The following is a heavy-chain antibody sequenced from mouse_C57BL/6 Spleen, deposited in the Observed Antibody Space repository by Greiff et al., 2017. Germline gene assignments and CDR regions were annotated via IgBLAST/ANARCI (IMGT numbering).Heavy chain of an antibody. Sequence: QVQLKQSGAELVRPGASVKLSCKASGYTFTDYYINWVKQRPGQGLEWIARIYPGSGNTYYNEKFKGKATLTAEKSSSTAYMQLSSLTSEDSAVYFCARGGTKSNPLDYWGQGTTLTVSS. V-gene: IGHV1-76*01. CDR2: IYPGSGNT. CDR1: GYTFTDYY. CDR3: ARGGTKSNPLDY. D-gene: IGHD2-5*01. J-gene: IGHJ2*01.